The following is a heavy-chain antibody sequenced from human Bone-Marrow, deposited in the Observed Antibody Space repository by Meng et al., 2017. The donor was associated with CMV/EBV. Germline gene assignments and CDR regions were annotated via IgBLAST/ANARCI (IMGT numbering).Heavy chain of an antibody. Sequence: SETRSPTCTVSGGSISSSSYYWGWIRQPPGKGLEWIGSIYYSGSTYYNPSLKSRVTISVDTSKNHFSLKLSSVTAADTAVYYCARDCGGDCYPLYYYGMDVWGQGTTVTIYS. J-gene: IGHJ6*01. CDR3: ARDCGGDCYPLYYYGMDV. CDR1: GGSISSSSYY. V-gene: IGHV4-39*07. CDR2: IYYSGST. D-gene: IGHD2-21*01.